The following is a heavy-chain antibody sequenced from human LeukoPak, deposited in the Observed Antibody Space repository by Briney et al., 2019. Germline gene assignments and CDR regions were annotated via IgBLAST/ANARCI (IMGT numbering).Heavy chain of an antibody. J-gene: IGHJ5*02. CDR2: IYYSGST. CDR1: GGSISSYY. V-gene: IGHV4-59*08. CDR3: ARRVVYTAAGKESWFDP. D-gene: IGHD6-13*01. Sequence: SETLSLTCTVSGGSISSYYWSWIRQPPGKGLEWIGYIYYSGSTNYNPSLKSRVTISVDTSKNQFSLKLSSVTAADTAVYYCARRVVYTAAGKESWFDPWGQGTLVTVSS.